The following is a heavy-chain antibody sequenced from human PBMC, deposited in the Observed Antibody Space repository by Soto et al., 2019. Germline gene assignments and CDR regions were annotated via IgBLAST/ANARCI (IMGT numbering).Heavy chain of an antibody. CDR1: GYTFTSYY. Sequence: ASVKVSCKASGYTFTSYYMHWVRQAPGQGLEWMGIFNPSGGSTNYAPKFQGRVTMTRDTSTSTVYMELSSLRSEDTAVYYCARDEITGTFDYWGQGTLVTVSS. CDR3: ARDEITGTFDY. J-gene: IGHJ4*02. D-gene: IGHD1-7*01. CDR2: FNPSGGST. V-gene: IGHV1-46*01.